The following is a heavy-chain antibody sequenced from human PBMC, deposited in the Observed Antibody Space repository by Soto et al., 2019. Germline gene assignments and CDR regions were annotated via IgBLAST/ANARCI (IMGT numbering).Heavy chain of an antibody. CDR3: ARDSGHYYRSDAFDK. Sequence: QVQLVQSGAEVKKPGASVKVSCKASGYTFTASYMHWVRQAPGQGLEWMGIIDPSGGSTSYSQKCQGRVTMIRDTSTSTVYMELNSLRSEDTGVFYCARDSGHYYRSDAFDKWGQGTMVTVSS. V-gene: IGHV1-46*01. CDR1: GYTFTASY. CDR2: IDPSGGST. J-gene: IGHJ3*02. D-gene: IGHD1-26*01.